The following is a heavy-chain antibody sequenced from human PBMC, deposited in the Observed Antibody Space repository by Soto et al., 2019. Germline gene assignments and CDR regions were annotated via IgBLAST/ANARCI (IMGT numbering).Heavy chain of an antibody. J-gene: IGHJ4*02. CDR1: GFTFSSYG. D-gene: IGHD1-7*01. CDR3: AKDHGNWNYAYFDY. V-gene: IGHV3-30*18. CDR2: ISYDGSNK. Sequence: LRLSCAASGFTFSSYGMHWVRQAPGKGLEWVAVISYDGSNKYYADSVKGRFTISRDNFKNTLYLQMNSLRAEDTAVYYCAKDHGNWNYAYFDYWGQGTLVTVSS.